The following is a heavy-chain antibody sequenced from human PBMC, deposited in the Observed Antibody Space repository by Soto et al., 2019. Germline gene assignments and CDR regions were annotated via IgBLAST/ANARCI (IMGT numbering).Heavy chain of an antibody. J-gene: IGHJ6*02. Sequence: SVKISCKASGGTFSSYAISWVRQAPGQGLEWMGGIIPIFGTANYAQKFQGRVTITADESTSTAYMELRSLRSEDTAVYYCARDRNIVATIYNYYGMEVWGQGTKVAVSS. CDR3: ARDRNIVATIYNYYGMEV. CDR1: GGTFSSYA. V-gene: IGHV1-69*13. D-gene: IGHD5-12*01. CDR2: IIPIFGTA.